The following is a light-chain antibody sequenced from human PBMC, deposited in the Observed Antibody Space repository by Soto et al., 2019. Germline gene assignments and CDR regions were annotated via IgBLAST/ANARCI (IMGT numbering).Light chain of an antibody. CDR1: SSDVGGYNS. Sequence: QSALTQPASVSGSPGQSIAISCTGTSSDVGGYNSVSWYQQHPGQAPKLLIYDVSNRPSGISDRFSGSKSGYTASLTISGLQAEDEADYYCNSYTSTSPPYVFGTGTKVTVL. J-gene: IGLJ1*01. V-gene: IGLV2-14*01. CDR2: DVS. CDR3: NSYTSTSPPYV.